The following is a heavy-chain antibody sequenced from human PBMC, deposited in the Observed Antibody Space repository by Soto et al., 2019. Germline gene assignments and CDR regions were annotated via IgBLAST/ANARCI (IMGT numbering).Heavy chain of an antibody. J-gene: IGHJ3*02. CDR2: ISSSSSTI. Sequence: GGSLRLSCAASGFTFSSYSINWVRQAPGKGLECVSYISSSSSTIYYADSVKGRFTISRDNAKNSLYLQMNSLRAEDTAVYYCARIGGRCISTSCPAGDAFDIWGQRTMVTVSS. CDR1: GFTFSSYS. CDR3: ARIGGRCISTSCPAGDAFDI. V-gene: IGHV3-48*01. D-gene: IGHD2-2*01.